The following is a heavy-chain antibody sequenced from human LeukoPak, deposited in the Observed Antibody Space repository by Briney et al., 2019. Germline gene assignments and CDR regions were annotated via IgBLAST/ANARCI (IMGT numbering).Heavy chain of an antibody. Sequence: GRSLRLSCAASGLTFDTYGMHWVRQAPGKGLEWVAVISHGGVDKYYADSVKGRFTISRDNSKNTVALQVNSLRAEDTAAYYCAKGGYCRATRCYVGKGMDDWGQGTLVTVSS. J-gene: IGHJ4*02. CDR3: AKGGYCRATRCYVGKGMDD. CDR1: GLTFDTYG. D-gene: IGHD2-2*01. V-gene: IGHV3-30*18. CDR2: ISHGGVDK.